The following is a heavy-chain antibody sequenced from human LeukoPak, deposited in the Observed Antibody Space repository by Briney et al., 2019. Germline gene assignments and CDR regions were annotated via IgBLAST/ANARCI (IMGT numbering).Heavy chain of an antibody. Sequence: GGSLRLSCAGTGFTYSTYWMHWVRQAPRKGLLWVARINRDGSITDYADSVKGRFTISRDNAKNTLYVHMDSLRAEDTAVYYCVRGTSRTSGYGGDDPYWGQGTLVSVSS. CDR3: VRGTSRTSGYGGDDPY. J-gene: IGHJ4*02. D-gene: IGHD5-12*01. CDR1: GFTYSTYW. V-gene: IGHV3-74*01. CDR2: INRDGSIT.